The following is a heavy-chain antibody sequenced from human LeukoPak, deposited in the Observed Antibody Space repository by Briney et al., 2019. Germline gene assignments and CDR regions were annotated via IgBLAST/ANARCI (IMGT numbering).Heavy chain of an antibody. Sequence: PGGSLRLSCAASGFTFSHYAFHWVRQAPGKGLEWVAEIWSDATNQFYADSVKGRFTISRDYSQKTVYLEMDSLTIEDTAIYYCAKDAQRGFDYSNSLEYWGPGTLVSVSS. CDR1: GFTFSHYA. CDR2: IWSDATNQ. J-gene: IGHJ4*02. D-gene: IGHD4-11*01. CDR3: AKDAQRGFDYSNSLEY. V-gene: IGHV3-33*06.